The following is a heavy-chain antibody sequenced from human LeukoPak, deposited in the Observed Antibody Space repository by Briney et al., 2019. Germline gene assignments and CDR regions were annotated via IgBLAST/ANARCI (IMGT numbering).Heavy chain of an antibody. J-gene: IGHJ6*03. D-gene: IGHD2-8*01. Sequence: GCALTLSRPPSPFTLSKYGMHWVRQAPGKGLEWVAYIRYDRTKEQYAHSVQGGFRISRDNYNNLLYLQINSLRTEDTAVYYCAKDRCSNGIGCYYYYMEVWGKGTTVTISS. CDR2: IRYDRTKE. CDR3: AKDRCSNGIGCYYYYMEV. CDR1: PFTLSKYG. V-gene: IGHV3-30*02.